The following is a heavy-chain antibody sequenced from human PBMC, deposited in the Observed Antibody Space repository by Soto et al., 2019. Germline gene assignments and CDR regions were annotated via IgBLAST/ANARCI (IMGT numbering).Heavy chain of an antibody. V-gene: IGHV4-39*01. Sequence: SETLSHTCTVSGGSISSSSYYWGWIRQPPGKGLEWIGSIYYSGSTYYNPSLKSRVTISVDTSKNQFSLKLSSVTAADTAVYYCARTGAGIRITIFGVVINDYYGMDVWGQGTTVT. J-gene: IGHJ6*02. CDR3: ARTGAGIRITIFGVVINDYYGMDV. CDR1: GGSISSSSYY. D-gene: IGHD3-3*01. CDR2: IYYSGST.